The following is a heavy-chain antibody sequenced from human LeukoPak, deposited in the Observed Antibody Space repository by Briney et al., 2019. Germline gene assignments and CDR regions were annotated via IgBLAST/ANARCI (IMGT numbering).Heavy chain of an antibody. Sequence: QPGGSLRLSCEASGFTISDNYVTWVRQAPGKGLEWVSVIYTSGITYFADSVKGRFSISRDNSKNTVYLQMNSLRAEDTAVYYCARDHYGGNSDYWGQGTLVTVSS. CDR1: GFTISDNY. CDR2: IYTSGIT. J-gene: IGHJ4*02. V-gene: IGHV3-66*01. D-gene: IGHD4-23*01. CDR3: ARDHYGGNSDY.